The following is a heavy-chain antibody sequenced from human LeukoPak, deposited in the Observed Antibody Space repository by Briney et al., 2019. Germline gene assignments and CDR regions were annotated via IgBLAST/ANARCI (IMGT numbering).Heavy chain of an antibody. CDR3: ARNYYGSGGYEYYFDY. CDR1: RYTFTGYY. J-gene: IGHJ4*02. CDR2: INPNSGGT. Sequence: ASVKASCKASRYTFTGYYMHWERQAPGQGLEWMGWINPNSGGTNYAQKFQGRVTMTRDKSISTAYMELSRLRSDDTAVYYCARNYYGSGGYEYYFDYWGQETLVTVSS. V-gene: IGHV1-2*02. D-gene: IGHD3-10*01.